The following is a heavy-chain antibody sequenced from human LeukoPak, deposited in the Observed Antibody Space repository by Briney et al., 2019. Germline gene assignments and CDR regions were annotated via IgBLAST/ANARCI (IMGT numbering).Heavy chain of an antibody. V-gene: IGHV3-30*02. D-gene: IGHD6-13*01. CDR2: IRYDGSNK. Sequence: GGSLRLSCAASGFTFSSYGMHWVRQAPGKGLEWVAFIRYDGSNKYYADSVKGRFTISRDNSKNTLYLQMNSLRAEDTAVYYCAKAGYSSSWYWRYYYYMDVWGKGTTVTISS. J-gene: IGHJ6*03. CDR3: AKAGYSSSWYWRYYYYMDV. CDR1: GFTFSSYG.